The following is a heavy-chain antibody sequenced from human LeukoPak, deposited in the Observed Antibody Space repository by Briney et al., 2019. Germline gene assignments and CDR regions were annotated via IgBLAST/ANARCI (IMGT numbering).Heavy chain of an antibody. CDR1: GYTFTGYY. V-gene: IGHV1-2*06. CDR2: INPNSGGT. Sequence: ASVKVSCKASGYTFTGYYMHWVRQAPGQGLEWMGRINPNSGGTNYAQKFQERVTITRDMSTSTAYMELSSLRSEDTAVYYCAADPYYDSSGTAQHWGQGTLVTVSS. J-gene: IGHJ1*01. CDR3: AADPYYDSSGTAQH. D-gene: IGHD3-22*01.